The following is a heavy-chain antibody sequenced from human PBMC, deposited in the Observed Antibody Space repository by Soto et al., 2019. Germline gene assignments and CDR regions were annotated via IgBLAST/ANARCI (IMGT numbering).Heavy chain of an antibody. CDR1: RFTFSTYW. CDR3: AGDSSGYSYDAFDI. V-gene: IGHV3-74*01. CDR2: INSDGTGT. J-gene: IGHJ3*02. D-gene: IGHD3-22*01. Sequence: GSLILSCAASRFTFSTYWMHLVRQAPGKGLVWVSRINSDGTGTSYADSVKGRITISRDNAKNTLYLQMNSLRSEDTAVYYCAGDSSGYSYDAFDIWGQGTMVTVSS.